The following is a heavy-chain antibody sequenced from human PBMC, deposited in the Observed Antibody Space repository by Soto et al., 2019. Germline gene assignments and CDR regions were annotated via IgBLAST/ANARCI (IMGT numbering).Heavy chain of an antibody. CDR3: ARERPDGARLDP. D-gene: IGHD6-6*01. Sequence: QVQLQESGPGLVKPSQTLSLTCTVSGGSISSGDYYWSWIRQPPGKGLEWIGYIYYSGSTYYSPSLKSRVTTAVATSKTQFSLKPSSVTAADTAVYYCARERPDGARLDPWGQGTLVTVSS. J-gene: IGHJ5*02. CDR2: IYYSGST. CDR1: GGSISSGDYY. V-gene: IGHV4-30-4*01.